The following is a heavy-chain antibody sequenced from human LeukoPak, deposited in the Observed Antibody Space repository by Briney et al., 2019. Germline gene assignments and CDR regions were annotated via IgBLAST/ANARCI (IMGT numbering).Heavy chain of an antibody. Sequence: GGSLRLSCAASGFTFSAYWMSWVRQAPGEGLEWVANIKPDGSEISYVDSVKGRFTISRDNAKNLLYLQMDSLRAEDTAVYYCAREAPWYGQHYFFHYWGQGTLVSVSS. CDR1: GFTFSAYW. V-gene: IGHV3-7*01. J-gene: IGHJ4*02. D-gene: IGHD6-13*01. CDR3: AREAPWYGQHYFFHY. CDR2: IKPDGSEI.